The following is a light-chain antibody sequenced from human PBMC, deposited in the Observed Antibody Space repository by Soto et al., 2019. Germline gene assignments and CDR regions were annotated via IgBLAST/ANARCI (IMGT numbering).Light chain of an antibody. V-gene: IGKV1-39*01. J-gene: IGKJ2*01. CDR3: QQSYSTPYT. Sequence: DIQMTQSPSSLSASVGDRVTITCRASQSISSYLNWYQQKPGTAPKRLIYAASSLQSGVPSRFSGSGSGTDFTLTISSLQPEDFATYHCQQSYSTPYTFGQGTKLEIK. CDR1: QSISSY. CDR2: AAS.